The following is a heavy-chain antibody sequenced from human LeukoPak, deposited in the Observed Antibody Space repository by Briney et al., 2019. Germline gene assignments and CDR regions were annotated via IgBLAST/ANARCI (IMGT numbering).Heavy chain of an antibody. D-gene: IGHD2-2*01. CDR3: ATQLPLDY. CDR2: IEHSGNT. V-gene: IGHV4-30-2*05. J-gene: IGHJ4*02. CDR1: GGSISSGDYY. Sequence: PSETLSLTCTVSGGSISSGDYYWSWIRQPPGKGLEWIGFIEHSGNTYYNPSLKSRVTISLDMSKNQFSLKLSSVTAADTAVYYCATQLPLDYWGQGTLVTDSS.